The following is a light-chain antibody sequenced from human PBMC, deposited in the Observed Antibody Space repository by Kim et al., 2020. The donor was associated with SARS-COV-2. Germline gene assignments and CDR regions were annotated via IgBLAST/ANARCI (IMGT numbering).Light chain of an antibody. CDR1: QGFTNNY. J-gene: IGKJ1*01. CDR3: HQYSMSPRT. V-gene: IGKV3-20*01. Sequence: PGGRANRACRARQGFTNNYLSWYQQKPRRAPMLLISVTSIRATGIPDRFSGSWSVTDFTLTISRLEPEDCALYYCHQYSMSPRTFGQGTKVDIK. CDR2: VTS.